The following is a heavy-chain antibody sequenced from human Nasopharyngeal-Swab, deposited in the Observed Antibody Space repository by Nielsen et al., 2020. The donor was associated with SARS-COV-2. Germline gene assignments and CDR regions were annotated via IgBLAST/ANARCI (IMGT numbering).Heavy chain of an antibody. CDR3: ARDILGSSGWKHFDS. J-gene: IGHJ4*02. D-gene: IGHD6-25*01. V-gene: IGHV3-30*03. Sequence: GESLKISCAASGFRFSGYGMHWVRQAPGKGLEWVAYISFDVINQAYAESARGRFTVSRDNSKNTLFLQMNRLIIEDTAVYYCARDILGSSGWKHFDSWGQGTLVTVSS. CDR2: ISFDVINQ. CDR1: GFRFSGYG.